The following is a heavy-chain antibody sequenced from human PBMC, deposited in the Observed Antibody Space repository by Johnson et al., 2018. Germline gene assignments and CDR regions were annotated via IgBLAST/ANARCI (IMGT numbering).Heavy chain of an antibody. CDR2: ISWNSGSI. Sequence: VQLVESGGGEVQPGRSLRLSCAASGFSFSSYAMHWVRQAPGKGLEWVSGISWNSGSIGYADSVKGRFIISRDNSKNTLYLQMNSLRAEDTAVYYCAKDLDSSGYYYAAYFQHWGQGTLVTVSS. CDR3: AKDLDSSGYYYAAYFQH. D-gene: IGHD3-22*01. CDR1: GFSFSSYA. J-gene: IGHJ1*01. V-gene: IGHV3-9*01.